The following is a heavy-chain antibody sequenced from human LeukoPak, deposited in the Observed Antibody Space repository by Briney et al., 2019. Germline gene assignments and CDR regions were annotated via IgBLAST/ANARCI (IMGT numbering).Heavy chain of an antibody. D-gene: IGHD6-13*01. J-gene: IGHJ4*02. V-gene: IGHV5-51*01. CDR1: GYSFTTYW. Sequence: GESLKISCKGSGYSFTTYWIGWVRQMPGRGLEWMGTIYPGDSDTRYSPSFQGQVTITADKSISTAYLQWSSLKASDTAMYYCARRIAGSGSDYWGQGTLVTVSS. CDR2: IYPGDSDT. CDR3: ARRIAGSGSDY.